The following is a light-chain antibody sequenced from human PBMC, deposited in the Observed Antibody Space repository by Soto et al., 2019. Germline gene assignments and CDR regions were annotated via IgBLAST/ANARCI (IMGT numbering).Light chain of an antibody. V-gene: IGKV4-1*01. CDR2: WAS. J-gene: IGKJ2*01. CDR3: QQYFGPPYT. Sequence: DIVMTQSPDSLAVSLGERATINCKSSQSVLYSSNNKNYLTWYQQKPGHPPKLLIYWASNRESGVPDRFSGSGSETNFTLTISSLQAEDVALYYCQQYFGPPYTFGQGTTLEI. CDR1: QSVLYSSNNKNY.